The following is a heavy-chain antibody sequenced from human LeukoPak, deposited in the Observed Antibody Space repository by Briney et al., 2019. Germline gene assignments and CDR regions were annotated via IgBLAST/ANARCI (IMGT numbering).Heavy chain of an antibody. J-gene: IGHJ6*02. CDR2: IYSGGST. CDR1: GFTVTSNY. V-gene: IGHV3-66*01. Sequence: PGGSLRLSCAASGFTVTSNYMSWVRQGPGKGLKWVSVIYSGGSTYYADSVKGRFSISRDNSKNTLYLQMNSLRAEDTAVYYCARDARFGVSVYGMDVWGQGTTVTVS. D-gene: IGHD3-16*01. CDR3: ARDARFGVSVYGMDV.